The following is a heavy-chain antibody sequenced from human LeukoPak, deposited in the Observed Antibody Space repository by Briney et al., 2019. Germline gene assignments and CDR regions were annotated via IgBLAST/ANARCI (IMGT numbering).Heavy chain of an antibody. Sequence: PGESLRLSCVASGFIFSSYEMHWVRQAPGKGLEWVSYITSCRSTLHYADSVKGRFTISRDNAKNSLYLQMNSLRAEDTAVYYCARGSLTGYDSSGYITPARFDLWGQGTLVTVSS. J-gene: IGHJ4*02. CDR2: ITSCRSTL. V-gene: IGHV3-48*03. CDR1: GFIFSSYE. CDR3: ARGSLTGYDSSGYITPARFDL. D-gene: IGHD3-22*01.